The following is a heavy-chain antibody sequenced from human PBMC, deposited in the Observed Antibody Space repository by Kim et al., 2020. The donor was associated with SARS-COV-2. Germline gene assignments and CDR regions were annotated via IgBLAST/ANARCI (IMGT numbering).Heavy chain of an antibody. Sequence: ASVKVSCKASGYTFTSYDINWVRQATGQGLEWMGWMNPNSGNTGYAQKFQGRVTMTRNTSISTAYMELSSLRSEDTAVYYCARGQSRYYDFWSGYYSDYWGQGTLVTVSS. CDR1: GYTFTSYD. CDR3: ARGQSRYYDFWSGYYSDY. J-gene: IGHJ4*02. D-gene: IGHD3-3*01. V-gene: IGHV1-8*01. CDR2: MNPNSGNT.